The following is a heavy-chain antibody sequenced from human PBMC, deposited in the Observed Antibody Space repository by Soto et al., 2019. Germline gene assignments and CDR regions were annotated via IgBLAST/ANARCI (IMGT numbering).Heavy chain of an antibody. J-gene: IGHJ4*02. CDR2: IYYSGST. CDR3: EAKGDYGDFDY. Sequence: PSETLSLTCTVSGGSISSGGYYWSWIRQHPGKGLEWIGYIYYSGSTYYNPSLKSRVTISVDTSKNQFSLKLSSVTAADTAVYYCEAKGDYGDFDYWGQGTLVTVSS. CDR1: GGSISSGGYY. D-gene: IGHD4-17*01. V-gene: IGHV4-31*03.